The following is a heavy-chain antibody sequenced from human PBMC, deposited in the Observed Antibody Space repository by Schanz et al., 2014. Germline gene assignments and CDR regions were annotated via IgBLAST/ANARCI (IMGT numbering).Heavy chain of an antibody. CDR1: GFTFSTYW. J-gene: IGHJ4*02. V-gene: IGHV3-74*01. CDR3: AMGVYQLHQ. CDR2: INSDGTTT. Sequence: EVQLVESGGGLVQPGGSLRLSCAASGFTFSTYWMHWVRQAPGKGLVWVSHINSDGTTTTYADSVKGRFTISRDNAENTLYLQMNSLRVEDTAVYYCAMGVYQLHQWGQGTLVIVSS. D-gene: IGHD2-8*02.